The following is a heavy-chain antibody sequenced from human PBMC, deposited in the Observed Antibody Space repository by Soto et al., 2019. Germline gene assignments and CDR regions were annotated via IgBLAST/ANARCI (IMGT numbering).Heavy chain of an antibody. CDR3: ARRGGLSDPDDY. CDR1: GGSISSYY. CDR2: IYYSGST. V-gene: IGHV4-59*01. D-gene: IGHD2-2*01. Sequence: ASETLSLTCTVSGGSISSYYWSWIRQPPGKGLEWIGYIYYSGSTNYNPSLKSRVTISVDTSKNQFSLKLSSVTAADTAVYYCARRGGLSDPDDYWGQGTLVTVSS. J-gene: IGHJ4*02.